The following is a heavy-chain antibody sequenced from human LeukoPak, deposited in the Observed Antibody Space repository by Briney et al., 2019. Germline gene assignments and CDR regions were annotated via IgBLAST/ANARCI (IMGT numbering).Heavy chain of an antibody. J-gene: IGHJ1*01. CDR1: GGSISTYY. Sequence: SETLSLTCTVSGGSISTYYWSWIRQPPGKGLEWIAYIHYSGATNYNPSLKSRVFISLDTSQSQFSLILSSVTAADTAVYYCARHGGDYGSGNYPLDLWGQGTLVTVSS. D-gene: IGHD3-10*01. V-gene: IGHV4-59*08. CDR3: ARHGGDYGSGNYPLDL. CDR2: IHYSGAT.